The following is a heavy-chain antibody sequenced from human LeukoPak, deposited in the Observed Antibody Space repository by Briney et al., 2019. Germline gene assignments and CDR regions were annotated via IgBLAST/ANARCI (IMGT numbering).Heavy chain of an antibody. V-gene: IGHV3-20*01. CDR1: GFTFDDYG. J-gene: IGHJ4*02. Sequence: GGSLRLSCAASGFTFDDYGMSWVRQAPGKGLEWVSGINWNGGSTGYADSVKGRFTISRDNAKNSLYLQMNSLRAEDTALYHCARYYPGYSSSLAFFDYWGQGTLVTVSS. CDR2: INWNGGST. CDR3: ARYYPGYSSSLAFFDY. D-gene: IGHD6-13*01.